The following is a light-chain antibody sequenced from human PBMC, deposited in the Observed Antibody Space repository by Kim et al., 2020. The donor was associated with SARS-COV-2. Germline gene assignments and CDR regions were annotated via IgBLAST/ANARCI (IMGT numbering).Light chain of an antibody. J-gene: IGLJ2*01. CDR3: NSRESTSNHWI. CDR1: SLRKYY. CDR2: GKN. V-gene: IGLV3-19*01. Sequence: SSELTQDPAVSVALGQTVRITCQGDSLRKYYASWYQQKPGQAPVLVFYGKNNRPSGIPDRFSGSYSGNTASLTITAAQPEDEADYYCNSRESTSNHWIFGGGTQLSVL.